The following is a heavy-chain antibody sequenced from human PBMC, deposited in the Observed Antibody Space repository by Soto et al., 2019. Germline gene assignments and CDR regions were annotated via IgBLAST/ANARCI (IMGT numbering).Heavy chain of an antibody. CDR1: GDSVASNSAG. Sequence: SQTLSLTCAITGDSVASNSAGWSWVRQSPSRGLEWLGRTYYRSKWYYEYAVSVRGRITINPDTSKNQYSLQLNSVTPEDTAVYFCARGEQYSGRIFDYWGQGTLVTVSS. D-gene: IGHD1-26*01. V-gene: IGHV6-1*01. CDR3: ARGEQYSGRIFDY. CDR2: TYYRSKWYY. J-gene: IGHJ4*01.